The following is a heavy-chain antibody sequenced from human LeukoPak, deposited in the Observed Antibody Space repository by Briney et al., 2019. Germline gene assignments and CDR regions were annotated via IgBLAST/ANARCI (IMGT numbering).Heavy chain of an antibody. D-gene: IGHD3-3*01. Sequence: KESGPTLVKPTQTLTLTCTFSGFSLSTSGVGVGWIRQPPGKALEWLALIYWNDDKRYSPSLESRLTITKDTSKNQVVLTMTNMDPVDTATYYCAHRLDLPLETYYDFWSGYYAAFDYWGQGTLVTVSS. CDR2: IYWNDDK. CDR1: GFSLSTSGVG. V-gene: IGHV2-5*01. J-gene: IGHJ4*02. CDR3: AHRLDLPLETYYDFWSGYYAAFDY.